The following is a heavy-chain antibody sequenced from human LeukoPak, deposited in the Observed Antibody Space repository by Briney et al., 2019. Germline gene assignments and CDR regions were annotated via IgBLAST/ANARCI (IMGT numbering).Heavy chain of an antibody. CDR2: ISSSSSYI. J-gene: IGHJ3*02. D-gene: IGHD6-13*01. V-gene: IGHV3-21*01. Sequence: GGSLRLSCAASGFTFSSYSMNWVRQAPGKGLEWVSSISSSSSYIYYADSVKGRFTISRDNAKNSLYLQMNSLRAEDTAVYYCARVVGEAAAGLRSNDAFDIWGQGTMVTVSS. CDR3: ARVVGEAAAGLRSNDAFDI. CDR1: GFTFSSYS.